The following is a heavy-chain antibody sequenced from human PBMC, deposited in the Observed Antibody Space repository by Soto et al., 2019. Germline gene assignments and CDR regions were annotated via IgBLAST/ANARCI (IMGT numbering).Heavy chain of an antibody. V-gene: IGHV3-30*18. J-gene: IGHJ6*02. CDR2: ISYDGSNK. CDR3: AKAPPDYGDYDYYYGMDV. Sequence: HPGGSLRLSCAASGFTFSSYGMHWVRQAPGKGLEWVAVISYDGSNKYYADSVKGRFTISRDNSKNTLYLQMNSLRAEDTAVYYCAKAPPDYGDYDYYYGMDVWGQGTTVTLSS. CDR1: GFTFSSYG. D-gene: IGHD4-17*01.